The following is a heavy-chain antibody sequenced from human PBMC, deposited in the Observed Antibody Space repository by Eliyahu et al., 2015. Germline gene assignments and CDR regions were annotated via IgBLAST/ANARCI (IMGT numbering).Heavy chain of an antibody. Sequence: QLQESGPGLVKPSETLSLTCTVSGGSISSSTYYWGWIRQPPGRGLEWIGTIYFSGSTSYNPSLKSRVTISVDTSKNQFSLKLSSVTAADTAVYYCARHFDYPSAFDIWGQGTMVTVSS. CDR3: ARHFDYPSAFDI. J-gene: IGHJ3*02. CDR1: GGSISSSTYY. CDR2: IYFSGST. D-gene: IGHD4-11*01. V-gene: IGHV4-39*01.